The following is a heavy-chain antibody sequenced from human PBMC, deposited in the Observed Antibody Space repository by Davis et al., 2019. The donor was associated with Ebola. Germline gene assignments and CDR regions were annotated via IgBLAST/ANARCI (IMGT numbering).Heavy chain of an antibody. J-gene: IGHJ6*02. CDR1: GGSISSGGYY. Sequence: MPSETLSLTCTVSGGSISSGGYYWSWIRQHPGKGLEWIGSIYYRGTTYYTPSLKSRVTISVDTSKNQFSLKLSSVTAADTAVYYCARLFLGYYYGMDVWGQGTTVTVSS. D-gene: IGHD3-3*01. V-gene: IGHV4-39*01. CDR2: IYYRGTT. CDR3: ARLFLGYYYGMDV.